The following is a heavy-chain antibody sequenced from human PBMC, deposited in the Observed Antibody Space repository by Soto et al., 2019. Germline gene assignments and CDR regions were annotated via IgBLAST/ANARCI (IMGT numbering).Heavy chain of an antibody. CDR1: GYTFTSYG. Sequence: QVQLVQSGAEVKKPGASVKVSCKASGYTFTSYGISWVRQAPGQGLGWMGWISAYNGNTNYAQKLQGRVTMTTDTSTSTAYMEPRSLRSDDTAVYYCARTRRLITAVGIPFDPWGQGTLVTVSS. CDR3: ARTRRLITAVGIPFDP. CDR2: ISAYNGNT. D-gene: IGHD6-13*01. J-gene: IGHJ5*02. V-gene: IGHV1-18*01.